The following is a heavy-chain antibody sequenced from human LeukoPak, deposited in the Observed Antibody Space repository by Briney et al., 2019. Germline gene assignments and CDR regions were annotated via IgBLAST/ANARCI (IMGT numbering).Heavy chain of an antibody. CDR1: GFTLSTYW. V-gene: IGHV3-74*01. Sequence: GGSLRLSCAASGFTLSTYWLHWVRQAPGRGLVWVSRINSDGSRTSYADSVKGRFTISRDNAKNTLYLQMNSLRAEDTAVYYCARGPSGGRYYVGDYWGQGTLVTVSS. D-gene: IGHD1-26*01. CDR2: INSDGSRT. J-gene: IGHJ4*02. CDR3: ARGPSGGRYYVGDY.